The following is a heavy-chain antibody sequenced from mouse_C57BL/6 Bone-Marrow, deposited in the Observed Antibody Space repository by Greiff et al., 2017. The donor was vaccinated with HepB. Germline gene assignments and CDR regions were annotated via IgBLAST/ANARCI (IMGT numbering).Heavy chain of an antibody. J-gene: IGHJ2*01. V-gene: IGHV14-4*01. Sequence: EVQLQHSGAELVRPGASVKLSCTASGFNIKDDYMHWVKQRPEQGLEWIGWIDPENGDTEYASKFQGKATITADTSSNTAYLQLSSLTSEDTAVYYCTLYYYGLYWGQGTTLTVSS. CDR1: GFNIKDDY. CDR3: TLYYYGLY. D-gene: IGHD1-1*01. CDR2: IDPENGDT.